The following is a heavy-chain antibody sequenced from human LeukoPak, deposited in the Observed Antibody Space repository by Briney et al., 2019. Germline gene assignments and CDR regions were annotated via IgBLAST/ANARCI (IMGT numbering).Heavy chain of an antibody. CDR2: LRYDGTNE. J-gene: IGHJ4*02. CDR3: AKDRISLGELLSSLEY. D-gene: IGHD3-10*01. Sequence: GGSLRLSCAASGFTFSDYGMQWVRQAPGKGLEWVAFLRYDGTNEYYSDSVRGRFSISRDNSKNTVYLQMNRLRAEDTAVYYCAKDRISLGELLSSLEYWGQGILVTVSS. CDR1: GFTFSDYG. V-gene: IGHV3-30*02.